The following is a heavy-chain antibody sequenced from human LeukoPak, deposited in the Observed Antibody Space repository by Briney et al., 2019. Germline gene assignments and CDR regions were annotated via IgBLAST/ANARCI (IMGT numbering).Heavy chain of an antibody. CDR1: GGTFSSYA. Sequence: ASVKVSCKASGGTFSSYAISWVRQAPGQGLEWMGGIIPIFGTANYAQKFQGRATITADTSTSTAYMELRSLRSDDTAVYYCARDLSGLSAFEIWGQGTMVTVSS. J-gene: IGHJ3*02. CDR3: ARDLSGLSAFEI. D-gene: IGHD5-12*01. CDR2: IIPIFGTA. V-gene: IGHV1-69*06.